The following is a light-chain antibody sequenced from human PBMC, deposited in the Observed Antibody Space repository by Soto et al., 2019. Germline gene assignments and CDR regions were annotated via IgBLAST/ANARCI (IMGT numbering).Light chain of an antibody. CDR3: QQYYTYLYT. CDR1: QSISSW. Sequence: DIPMTQSPSTLSASVGDRVTITCRASQSISSWLAWYQQKPGKAPKVLIYDASSLESGVPSRFSGSGSGTEFTLTISSLQPDDFATYYCQQYYTYLYTFGQGTKLEIK. CDR2: DAS. V-gene: IGKV1-5*01. J-gene: IGKJ2*01.